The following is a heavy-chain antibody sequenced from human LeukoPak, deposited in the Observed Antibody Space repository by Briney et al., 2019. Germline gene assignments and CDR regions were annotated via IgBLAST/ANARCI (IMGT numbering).Heavy chain of an antibody. CDR1: GFTFSRNY. Sequence: PGGSLRLSCAASGFTFSRNYYMNWVRRAPGKGLEWGSVIYSAGSTHYADSVKGRFTISRDNSKNTVYLQMHSLRAEDTAVYYCARGDDYGGAWYYFDCWGQGTLVTVSS. CDR2: IYSAGST. CDR3: ARGDDYGGAWYYFDC. D-gene: IGHD4-23*01. V-gene: IGHV3-53*01. J-gene: IGHJ4*02.